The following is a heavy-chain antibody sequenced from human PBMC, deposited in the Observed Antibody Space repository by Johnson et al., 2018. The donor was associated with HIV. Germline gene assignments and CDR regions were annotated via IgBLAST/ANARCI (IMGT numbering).Heavy chain of an antibody. CDR1: GFNLSDYY. CDR2: INSDGSST. D-gene: IGHD5-18*01. V-gene: IGHV3-74*02. J-gene: IGHJ3*02. CDR3: ARGGSPRGTQLSEAFDI. Sequence: VQLVESGGGVVQPGRSLRLSCAASGFNLSDYYMRWIRQAPGKGLVWVSRINSDGSSTSYADSVKGRFTISRDNAKNTLYLQMNSLRAEDTAVYYCARGGSPRGTQLSEAFDIWGQGTMVTVSS.